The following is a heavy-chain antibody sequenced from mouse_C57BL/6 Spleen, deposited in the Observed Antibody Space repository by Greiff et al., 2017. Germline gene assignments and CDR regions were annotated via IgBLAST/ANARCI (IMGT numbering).Heavy chain of an antibody. CDR2: INYDGSST. Sequence: EVMLVESEGGLVQPGSSMKLSCTASGFTFSDYYMAWVRQVPEKGLEWVANINYDGSSTYYLDSLKSRFIISRDNAKNILYLQMSSLKSEDTATYYCARVYGNSWFAYWGQGTLVTVSA. J-gene: IGHJ3*01. V-gene: IGHV5-16*01. CDR3: ARVYGNSWFAY. CDR1: GFTFSDYY. D-gene: IGHD2-1*01.